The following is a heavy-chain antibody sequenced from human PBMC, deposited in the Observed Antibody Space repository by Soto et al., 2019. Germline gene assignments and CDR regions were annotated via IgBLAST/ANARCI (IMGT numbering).Heavy chain of an antibody. J-gene: IGHJ4*02. CDR2: INHSGST. CDR3: ARGIGSGWYHPRPACYFDY. CDR1: GGSFSGYY. Sequence: PSETLSLTCAVYGGSFSGYYWSLLRQPPGKGLEWIGEINHSGSTNYNPSLKSRVTISVDTSKNQFSLKLSSVTAADTAVYYCARGIGSGWYHPRPACYFDYWGQGTLVTVSS. V-gene: IGHV4-34*01. D-gene: IGHD6-19*01.